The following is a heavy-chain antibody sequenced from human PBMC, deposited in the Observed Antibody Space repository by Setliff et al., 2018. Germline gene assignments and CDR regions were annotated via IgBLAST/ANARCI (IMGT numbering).Heavy chain of an antibody. V-gene: IGHV3-23*03. CDR3: ARIDATIFAATGPFDP. D-gene: IGHD3-3*01. J-gene: IGHJ5*02. Sequence: SLRLSCAASGFTFSIYAMTWVRQAPGKGLEWVSVIYSGDARTYYADSVKGRFTISRDNSKNSPYLQMNSLRDEDTAIYYCARIDATIFAATGPFDPWGQGTLVTVSS. CDR2: IYSGDART. CDR1: GFTFSIYA.